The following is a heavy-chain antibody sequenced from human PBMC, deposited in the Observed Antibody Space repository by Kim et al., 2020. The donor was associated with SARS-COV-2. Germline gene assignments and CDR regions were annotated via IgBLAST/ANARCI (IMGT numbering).Heavy chain of an antibody. Sequence: LTCAASGFIVSSNHMNWVRQAPGKGLEWVSVIYSGGSTYYADSVTGRFTISRDNSKNTVYLQINSLRVEDTAVYYCARDDDFWGQGTLVTVSS. CDR3: ARDDDF. V-gene: IGHV3-53*01. CDR2: IYSGGST. J-gene: IGHJ4*02. CDR1: GFIVSSNH.